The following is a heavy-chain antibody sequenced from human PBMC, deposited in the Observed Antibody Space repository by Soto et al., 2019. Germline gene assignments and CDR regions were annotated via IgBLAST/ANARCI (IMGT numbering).Heavy chain of an antibody. J-gene: IGHJ4*02. CDR3: ARDKITGLFDY. CDR2: INHSGST. CDR1: GGSLSGYR. D-gene: IGHD2-8*02. Sequence: PSETLSLTCAVYGGSLSGYRWNWIRQPPGKGLEWIGEINHSGSTNYNPSLKSRVTISIDTSKNQFSLKLTSVTAADTAVYYCARDKITGLFDYWGQGTLVTVSS. V-gene: IGHV4-34*01.